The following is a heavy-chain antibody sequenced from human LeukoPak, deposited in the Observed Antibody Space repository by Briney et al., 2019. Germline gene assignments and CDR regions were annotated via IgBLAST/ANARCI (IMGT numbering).Heavy chain of an antibody. CDR3: ARASPGEYYYYGMDV. J-gene: IGHJ6*02. Sequence: ASVTVSCKPSGYTFINYDIAWVRQASGQRLEWMGWMNPKSGNRGSAQTFQGRVTMTMNTSKRTASMELSSLTSDDSAVYYCARASPGEYYYYGMDVWGQGTSVTVSS. CDR1: GYTFINYD. CDR2: MNPKSGNR. V-gene: IGHV1-8*01.